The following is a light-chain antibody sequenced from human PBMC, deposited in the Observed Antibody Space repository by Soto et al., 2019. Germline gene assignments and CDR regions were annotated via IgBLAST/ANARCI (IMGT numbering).Light chain of an antibody. CDR2: EVS. CDR3: GSYTSSRAYV. J-gene: IGLJ1*01. Sequence: QSALTQPASVSGSPGQSITISCTGTSSDVGGYNYVSWYQQQSGKAPKLMIHEVSNRPSGVSNRFSGSKSGNTASLTISGLRAEDEADYYCGSYTSSRAYVFGIGTKVTVL. CDR1: SSDVGGYNY. V-gene: IGLV2-14*01.